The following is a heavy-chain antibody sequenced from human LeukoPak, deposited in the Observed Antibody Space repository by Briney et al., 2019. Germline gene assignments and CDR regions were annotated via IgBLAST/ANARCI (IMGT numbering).Heavy chain of an antibody. D-gene: IGHD3-10*01. J-gene: IGHJ4*02. V-gene: IGHV3-48*04. Sequence: HAGGSLRLSCAASGFTFSSYSMNWVRQAPGKGLEWVSYISSSSSTIYYADPVKGRFTVSRDNAKNSLYLQMNSLRAEDTAVYYCARENYYGSGSYPFDYWGQGTLVTVSS. CDR2: ISSSSSTI. CDR1: GFTFSSYS. CDR3: ARENYYGSGSYPFDY.